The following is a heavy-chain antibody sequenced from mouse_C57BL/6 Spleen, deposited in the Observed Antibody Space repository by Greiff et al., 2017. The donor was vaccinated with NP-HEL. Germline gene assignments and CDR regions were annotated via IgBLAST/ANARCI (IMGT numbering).Heavy chain of an antibody. CDR2: ISDGGSYT. V-gene: IGHV5-4*01. J-gene: IGHJ2*01. Sequence: EVKLVESGGGLVKPGGSLKLSCAASGFTFSSYAMSWVRQTPEKRLEWVATISDGGSYTYYPDNVKGRFTISRDNAKNNLYLQMSHLKSEDTAMYYCARDRPSDYWGQGTTLTVSS. CDR1: GFTFSSYA. CDR3: ARDRPSDY.